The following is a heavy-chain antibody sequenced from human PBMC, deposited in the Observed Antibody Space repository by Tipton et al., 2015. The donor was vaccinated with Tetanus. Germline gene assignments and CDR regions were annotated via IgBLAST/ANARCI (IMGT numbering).Heavy chain of an antibody. Sequence: QLVQSGGGLVQPGGSLRLSCAASGFTFSSYSMNWVRQAPGKGLEWVSYISSSSSTIYYADSVKGRFTISRDNAKNSLYLQMNSLRAEDTAVYYCARDLLAAAGIVVEATDAFDIWGQGTMVTVSS. CDR2: ISSSSSTI. CDR3: ARDLLAAAGIVVEATDAFDI. D-gene: IGHD6-13*01. V-gene: IGHV3-48*01. CDR1: GFTFSSYS. J-gene: IGHJ3*02.